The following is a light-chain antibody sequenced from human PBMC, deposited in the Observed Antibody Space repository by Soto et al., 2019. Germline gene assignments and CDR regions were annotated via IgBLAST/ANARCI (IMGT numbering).Light chain of an antibody. CDR3: QQYGSSYT. CDR2: GAS. CDR1: QSVSNNY. V-gene: IGKV3-20*01. Sequence: EIVLTQSPGTLSLSPGDRATLSCRASQSVSNNYLAWYQQKPGQAPRLLIYGASSRATGIPDRFSGSGSGTDFTLTISRLEPEDFAVYYCQQYGSSYTFGQGTELEIK. J-gene: IGKJ2*01.